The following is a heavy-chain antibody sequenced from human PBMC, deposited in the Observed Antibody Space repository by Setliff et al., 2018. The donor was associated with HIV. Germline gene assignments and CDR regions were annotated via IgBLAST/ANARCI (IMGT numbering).Heavy chain of an antibody. D-gene: IGHD3-10*01. CDR3: AGDGYYYGSGSYSSFDY. V-gene: IGHV1-18*04. J-gene: IGHJ4*02. CDR1: GYTFSDYY. Sequence: ASVKVSCKASGYTFSDYYLHWVRQAPGQAIEWMGWISAYNGNTNYPQKLQGRVTMTTDTSTSTAYMELRSLRSDDTAVYYCAGDGYYYGSGSYSSFDYWGQGTLVTVSS. CDR2: ISAYNGNT.